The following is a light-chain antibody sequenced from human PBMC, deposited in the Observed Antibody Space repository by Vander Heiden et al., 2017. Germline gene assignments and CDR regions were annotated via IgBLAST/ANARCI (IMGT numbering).Light chain of an antibody. CDR2: GAS. CDR1: QSVSSND. V-gene: IGKV3-20*01. J-gene: IGKJ5*01. Sequence: EIVLMQSPGTLSLSAGERATLACRASQSVSSNDVAWYQPRPGQAPELLISGASSSASGIPDRFSGIGSGTDFTLTLSRLEPEDFAVYYCQQYSSSTIPFGQGTRLEMK. CDR3: QQYSSSTIP.